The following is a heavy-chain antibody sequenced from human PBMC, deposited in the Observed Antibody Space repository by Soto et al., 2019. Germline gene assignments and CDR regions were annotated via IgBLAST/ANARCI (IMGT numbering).Heavy chain of an antibody. V-gene: IGHV3-74*01. CDR1: GFTFSSYY. CDR3: AREGDDTTGYYQDY. Sequence: GGSLRLSCAASGFTFSSYYMHWVRQAPGKGLVWVSRVNSDESSTSYADSVKGRFTISRDNAKKTLYLQMNSLRAEDTAVYYCAREGDDTTGYYQDYWGHGTLVTVSS. D-gene: IGHD3-22*01. CDR2: VNSDESST. J-gene: IGHJ4*01.